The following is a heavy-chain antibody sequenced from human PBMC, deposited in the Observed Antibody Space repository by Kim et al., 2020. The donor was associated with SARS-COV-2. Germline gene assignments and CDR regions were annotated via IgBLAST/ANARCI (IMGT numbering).Heavy chain of an antibody. D-gene: IGHD2-2*02. CDR3: ARSVCTSCYTGGFDY. CDR2: INPKSGGT. V-gene: IGHV1-2*02. J-gene: IGHJ4*02. Sequence: ASVKVSCKASGYTFIDYYMNWVRQAPGQGLEWMGWINPKSGGTYYAEEFQGGVTMTRDTSINTAYMELSRLKSDDTAIYYCARSVCTSCYTGGFDYWGQGTLVTVSS. CDR1: GYTFIDYY.